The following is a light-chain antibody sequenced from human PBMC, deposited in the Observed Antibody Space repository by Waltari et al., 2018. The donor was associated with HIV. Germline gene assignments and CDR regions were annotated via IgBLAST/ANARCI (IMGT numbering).Light chain of an antibody. CDR3: QQYLGSPRT. Sequence: EIVLTQSPGTLSLSPGERVTLSCRASERIDTTFLAWYQQKRGQASRLLIFGASRRATGIPDRFSGSGSGTDFTLTIDRLDPEDFAVYYCQQYLGSPRTFGQGTKVEIK. V-gene: IGKV3-20*01. J-gene: IGKJ1*01. CDR1: ERIDTTF. CDR2: GAS.